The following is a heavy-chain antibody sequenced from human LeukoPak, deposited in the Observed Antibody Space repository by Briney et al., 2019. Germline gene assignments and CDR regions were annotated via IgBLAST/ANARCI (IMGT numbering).Heavy chain of an antibody. CDR2: INRGATYI. Sequence: GGSLRLSCTVSEFTFSSYSMNWVRQAPGKGLEWVAYINRGATYIYYADSMKGRFTISRDDAKSSLYLQMNSLRAEDTAVYYCVRLRRNSDSSGYYYYYDYWGQGILVTVSS. CDR1: EFTFSSYS. CDR3: VRLRRNSDSSGYYYYYDY. D-gene: IGHD3-22*01. J-gene: IGHJ4*02. V-gene: IGHV3-21*04.